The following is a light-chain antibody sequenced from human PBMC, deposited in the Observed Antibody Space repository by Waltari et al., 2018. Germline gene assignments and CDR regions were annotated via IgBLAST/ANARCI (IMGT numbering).Light chain of an antibody. J-gene: IGKJ1*01. CDR2: AAS. CDR3: QQSYSTPRT. V-gene: IGKV1-39*01. Sequence: DIQITQSLSSLSASFGYRVTITSLASQGIRSYLNWYQQKPGNAPKLLIYAASSLQSGVPSRFIGSGSGTDFTLTISSLQPEDFATYYCQQSYSTPRTFGQGTKVEIK. CDR1: QGIRSY.